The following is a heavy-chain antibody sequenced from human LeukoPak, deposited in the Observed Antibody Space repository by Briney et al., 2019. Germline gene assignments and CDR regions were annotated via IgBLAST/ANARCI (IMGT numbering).Heavy chain of an antibody. V-gene: IGHV4-59*01. J-gene: IGHJ5*02. CDR1: CGSISSYY. Sequence: SETLSLTCTVSCGSISSYYWSWIRQPPGKGLEWIGYIYYSGSTNYNPSLKSRVTISVDTSKNQFSLKLSSVTAADTAVYYCARAGRDRRVGPWFDPWGQGTLVTVSS. CDR3: ARAGRDRRVGPWFDP. CDR2: IYYSGST. D-gene: IGHD2-21*01.